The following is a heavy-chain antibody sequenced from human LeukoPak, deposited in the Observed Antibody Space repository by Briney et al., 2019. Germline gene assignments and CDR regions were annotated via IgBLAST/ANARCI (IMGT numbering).Heavy chain of an antibody. V-gene: IGHV4-59*11. D-gene: IGHD6-19*01. CDR3: ARYYSGGFDP. J-gene: IGHJ5*02. CDR2: IYYSGST. CDR1: GGSISSHY. Sequence: SETLSLTCTVSGGSISSHYWSWIRQPPGKGLEWIGYIYYSGSTNYNPSLKSRVTISVDTSKNQFSLKLSSVTAADTAVYYCARYYSGGFDPWGQGTLVTVSS.